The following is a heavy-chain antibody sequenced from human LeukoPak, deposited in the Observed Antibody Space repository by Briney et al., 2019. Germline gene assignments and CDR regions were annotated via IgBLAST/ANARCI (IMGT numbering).Heavy chain of an antibody. CDR1: GYTFTSYD. J-gene: IGHJ4*02. CDR3: ARGHRSVRVVVITTRARALDY. Sequence: ASVKVSCKASGYTFTSYDINWVRQATGQGLEWMGWMNPNSGNTGYAQKFQGRVTMTRNTSISTAYMELSSLRSEDTAVYYCARGHRSVRVVVITTRARALDYWGQGTLVTVSS. V-gene: IGHV1-8*01. D-gene: IGHD3-22*01. CDR2: MNPNSGNT.